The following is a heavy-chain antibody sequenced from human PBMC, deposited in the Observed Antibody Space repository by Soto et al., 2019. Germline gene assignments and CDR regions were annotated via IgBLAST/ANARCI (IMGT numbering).Heavy chain of an antibody. CDR3: MLGSGWKDFDY. CDR2: IYYSGST. V-gene: IGHV4-39*01. CDR1: GGSISGSSYY. J-gene: IGHJ4*02. D-gene: IGHD3-22*01. Sequence: SETLSLTCTVSGGSISGSSYYWGWIRQPPGKGLEWIGNIYYSGSTYYNPSLKSRVTISVDTSKNQFSLKLSSVTASDTAVYYCMLGSGWKDFDYWGQGTLVTVSS.